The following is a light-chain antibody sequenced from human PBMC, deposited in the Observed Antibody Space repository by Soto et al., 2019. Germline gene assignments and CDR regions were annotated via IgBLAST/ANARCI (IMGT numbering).Light chain of an antibody. CDR2: AAS. CDR3: QQVDSYPYT. V-gene: IGKV1-9*01. Sequence: DIQLTQSPSFLSASVGDRVTITCRASQGITRYLAWYQQKPGKAPKLLIYAASTLESGVPSWFSGSGSGTEFTLSISSLQPEDFSTYYCQQVDSYPYTFGQGTKVDIK. J-gene: IGKJ2*01. CDR1: QGITRY.